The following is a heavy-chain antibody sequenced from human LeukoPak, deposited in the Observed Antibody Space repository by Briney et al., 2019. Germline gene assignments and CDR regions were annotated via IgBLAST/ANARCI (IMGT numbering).Heavy chain of an antibody. CDR1: GFTFSSYA. V-gene: IGHV3-30*18. J-gene: IGHJ4*02. CDR2: ISYDGSNK. Sequence: GGSLRLSCAASGFTFSSYAMHWVRQAPGKGLEWVAVISYDGSNKYYADSVKGRFTISRDNSKNTLYLQMNSLRAEDTAVYYCAKDGQWLVLRYWGQGTLVTVSS. CDR3: AKDGQWLVLRY. D-gene: IGHD6-19*01.